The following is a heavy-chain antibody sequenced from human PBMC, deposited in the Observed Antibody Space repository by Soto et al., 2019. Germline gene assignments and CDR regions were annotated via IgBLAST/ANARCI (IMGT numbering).Heavy chain of an antibody. Sequence: QVQLVESGGGVVQPGRSLRLSCVASGFSFTTYGLHWVRQAPGKGLEWVAVIWYDGSNQYYADSVKRRFTISRDNSKNMHYLDMYSMSVEDTAVYYCVKDHCGGDGYSDHYFDYWGQGTLVTVSS. CDR2: IWYDGSNQ. CDR3: VKDHCGGDGYSDHYFDY. V-gene: IGHV3-33*06. J-gene: IGHJ4*02. CDR1: GFSFTTYG. D-gene: IGHD2-21*02.